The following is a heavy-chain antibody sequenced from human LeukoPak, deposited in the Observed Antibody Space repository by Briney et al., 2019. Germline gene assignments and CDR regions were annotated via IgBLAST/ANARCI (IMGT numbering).Heavy chain of an antibody. V-gene: IGHV4-59*08. D-gene: IGHD2-15*01. Sequence: SETLSLTCTVSGGSISSYYWSWIRQPPGKGLEWIGYIYYSGSTNYNPSLKSRVTISVDTSKNQSSLKLSSVTAADTAVYYCARSPPTYCSGGSCYYYGMDVWGQGTTVTASS. CDR3: ARSPPTYCSGGSCYYYGMDV. J-gene: IGHJ6*02. CDR2: IYYSGST. CDR1: GGSISSYY.